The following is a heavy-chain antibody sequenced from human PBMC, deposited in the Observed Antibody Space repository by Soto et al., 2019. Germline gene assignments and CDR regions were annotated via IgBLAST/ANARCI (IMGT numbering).Heavy chain of an antibody. CDR1: GFSFSVYG. D-gene: IGHD2-15*01. CDR3: AAWAEGATEVH. CDR2: IWYDASKQ. V-gene: IGHV3-33*01. Sequence: PVGSLRLSCETSGFSFSVYGMHWVRQAPGKGLEWVAVIWYDASKQFYAASVEGRFTISRDNSKATLYLQMNSLRAEDTAVYYCAAWAEGATEVHWGQGTLVTVSS. J-gene: IGHJ4*02.